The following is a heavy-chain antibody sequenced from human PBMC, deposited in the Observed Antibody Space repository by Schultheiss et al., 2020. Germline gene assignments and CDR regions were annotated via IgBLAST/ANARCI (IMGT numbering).Heavy chain of an antibody. V-gene: IGHV3-74*01. CDR1: GFIFSNYA. J-gene: IGHJ4*02. D-gene: IGHD6-19*01. Sequence: GGSLRLSCAASGFIFSNYAMSWVRQAPGKGLVWVSRINADGSSVSYADSVKGRFTISRDNAKNSVYLEMNSLRAEDTAVYYCARDRAGKTFDYWGQGTLVTVS. CDR3: ARDRAGKTFDY. CDR2: INADGSSV.